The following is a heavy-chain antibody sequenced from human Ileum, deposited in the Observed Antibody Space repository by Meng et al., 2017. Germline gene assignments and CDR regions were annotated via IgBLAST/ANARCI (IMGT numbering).Heavy chain of an antibody. CDR2: IKPDGRTT. J-gene: IGHJ4*02. V-gene: IGHV3-74*01. Sequence: EGQLVWSGGGLVQPGGSLTLSCAASGFTFSTYSMHWVRQAPGKGLVWVSQIKPDGRTTAYADSEKGRFTISRDNAKSTLYLEMNSLRAEDAAVYYCARDWDWVVWDYWGQGTLVTVSS. D-gene: IGHD3/OR15-3a*01. CDR1: GFTFSTYS. CDR3: ARDWDWVVWDY.